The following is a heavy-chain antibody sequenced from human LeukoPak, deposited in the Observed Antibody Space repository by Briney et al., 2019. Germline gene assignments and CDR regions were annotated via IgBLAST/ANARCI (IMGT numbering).Heavy chain of an antibody. V-gene: IGHV4-39*01. Sequence: SETLSLTCTVSGGSISSSSYYWGWIRQPPGKGLEWIGSIYYSGSTYYNPSLKSRVTISVDTSKNQFSLKLSSVTAADTAVYYCARHLHYYGSGSYFSFSYYYYYYMDVWGKGTTVTISS. D-gene: IGHD3-10*01. CDR3: ARHLHYYGSGSYFSFSYYYYYYMDV. CDR1: GGSISSSSYY. J-gene: IGHJ6*03. CDR2: IYYSGST.